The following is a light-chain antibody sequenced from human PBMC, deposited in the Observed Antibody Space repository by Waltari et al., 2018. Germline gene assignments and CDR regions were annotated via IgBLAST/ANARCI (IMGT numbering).Light chain of an antibody. J-gene: IGKJ4*01. V-gene: IGKV1-9*01. CDR2: AAS. CDR1: QGISTY. Sequence: DIQLTQSPSFLSASVGDRVTITCRASQGISTYLAWYQHEPGKAPKLLIYAASTFQSGVPSRFSGSGSGTEFTLTISSLQPEDFATYYCQQLNSYPLTFGGGTKVEIK. CDR3: QQLNSYPLT.